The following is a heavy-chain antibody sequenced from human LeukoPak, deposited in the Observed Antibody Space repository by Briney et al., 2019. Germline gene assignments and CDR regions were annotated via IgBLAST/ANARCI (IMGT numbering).Heavy chain of an antibody. Sequence: SSETLSLTCTVSGGSISSGGYYWSWIRQHPGKGLEWIGYIYYSGSTNYNPSLKSRVTISVDTSKNQFSLKLSSVTAADTAVYYCARQGEMATTDPELDYWGQGTLVTVSS. V-gene: IGHV4-61*08. D-gene: IGHD5-24*01. CDR2: IYYSGST. CDR3: ARQGEMATTDPELDY. CDR1: GGSISSGGYY. J-gene: IGHJ4*02.